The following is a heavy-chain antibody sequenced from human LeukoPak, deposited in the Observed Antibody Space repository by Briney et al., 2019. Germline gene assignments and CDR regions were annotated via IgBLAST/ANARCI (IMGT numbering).Heavy chain of an antibody. CDR1: GFTFSNAW. CDR2: IKSKTDGGTT. V-gene: IGHV3-15*01. CDR3: TTEWGVAAAGPFDY. Sequence: PGGSLRLSCAASGFTFSNAWMSWVRQAPGKGLEWVGCIKSKTDGGTTDYAAPVKGRFTISRDDSKNTLYLQMNSLKTEDTAVYYCTTEWGVAAAGPFDYWGQGTLVTVSS. J-gene: IGHJ4*02. D-gene: IGHD6-13*01.